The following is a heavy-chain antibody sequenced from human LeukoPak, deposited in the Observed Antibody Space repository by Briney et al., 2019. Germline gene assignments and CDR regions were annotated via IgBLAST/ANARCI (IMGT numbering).Heavy chain of an antibody. Sequence: GGSLRLSCAASGFNFNTYTMNWVRQAPGKGLEWVSSISSSSSYIYYADSVKGRFTISRDNAKNSLYLQMNSLRAEDTAVYYCARSGRAYYFDYWGQGTLVTVSS. CDR3: ARSGRAYYFDY. CDR1: GFNFNTYT. CDR2: ISSSSSYI. J-gene: IGHJ4*02. D-gene: IGHD2-15*01. V-gene: IGHV3-21*01.